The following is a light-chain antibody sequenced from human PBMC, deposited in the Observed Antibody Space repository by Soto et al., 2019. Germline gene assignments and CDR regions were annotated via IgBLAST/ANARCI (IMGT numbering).Light chain of an antibody. J-gene: IGKJ2*01. CDR3: QQYNNWYT. CDR1: QSVDTK. CDR2: GAT. Sequence: ETVMTQSPATLSVSPGERATLSCRASQSVDTKLAWYQHKPCQAPRLLIYGATTRATGIPARVSGSGSGTEFTLTIGSLQSEDFAVYFCQQYNNWYTYGQGTKLEIK. V-gene: IGKV3-15*01.